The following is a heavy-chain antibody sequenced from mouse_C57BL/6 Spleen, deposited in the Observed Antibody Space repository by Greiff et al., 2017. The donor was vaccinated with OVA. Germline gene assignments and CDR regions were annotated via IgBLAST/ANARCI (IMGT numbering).Heavy chain of an antibody. CDR3: ARATVVAWYFDV. CDR1: GYTFPSYW. Sequence: QVQLQQPGAELVKPGASVKLSCKASGYTFPSYWMHWVKQRPGRGLEWIGRIDPNSGGTKYNDKFKSKATLTVDEPSRTAYMQLSSLTSEDSAVYYCARATVVAWYFDVWGTGTTVTVSS. D-gene: IGHD1-1*01. V-gene: IGHV1-72*01. J-gene: IGHJ1*03. CDR2: IDPNSGGT.